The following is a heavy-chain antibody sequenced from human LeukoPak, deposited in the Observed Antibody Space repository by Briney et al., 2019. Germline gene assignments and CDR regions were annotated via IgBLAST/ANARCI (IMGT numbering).Heavy chain of an antibody. V-gene: IGHV1-18*01. J-gene: IGHJ4*02. D-gene: IGHD4-17*01. CDR3: ARDRLGGDLTGESLY. Sequence: ASVKVSCKASGYPFDNFSLTWVRQAPGQGLEWMGWISAYNGNTPYAQKFRGRLTMTTDTSTTTAYLELRSLKSDDTAVYYCARDRLGGDLTGESLYWGQGTLVTVSS. CDR1: GYPFDNFS. CDR2: ISAYNGNT.